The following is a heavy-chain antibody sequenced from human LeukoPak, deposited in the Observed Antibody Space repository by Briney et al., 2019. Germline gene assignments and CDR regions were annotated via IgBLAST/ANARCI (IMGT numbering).Heavy chain of an antibody. V-gene: IGHV1-24*01. CDR3: AIGRACYYDWLFLDY. CDR2: FDPEDGET. D-gene: IGHD3-9*01. Sequence: AAVKVSCKVSGYTLTELSMHWVRQAPGKGLEGMGGFDPEDGETIYAQRFQGRVTMTEDTSTDTAYTELSSLQSEDTAVYYCAIGRACYYDWLFLDYWGQGTLVTVSS. CDR1: GYTLTELS. J-gene: IGHJ4*02.